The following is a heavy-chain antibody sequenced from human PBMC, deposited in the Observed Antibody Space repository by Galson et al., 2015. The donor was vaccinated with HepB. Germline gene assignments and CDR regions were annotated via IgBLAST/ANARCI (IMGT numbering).Heavy chain of an antibody. CDR1: GFTFSSYS. CDR3: ARDLRRGGYSNGYKNDY. D-gene: IGHD5-18*01. CDR2: ISSSSSYI. J-gene: IGHJ4*02. Sequence: SLRLSCAASGFTFSSYSMNWVRQAPGKGLEWVSSISSSSSYIYYADSVKGRFTISRDNAKNSLYLQMDSLRAEDTAVYYCARDLRRGGYSNGYKNDYWGQGTLVTVSS. V-gene: IGHV3-21*01.